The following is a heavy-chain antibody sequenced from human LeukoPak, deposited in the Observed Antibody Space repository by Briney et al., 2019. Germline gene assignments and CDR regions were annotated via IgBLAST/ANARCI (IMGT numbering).Heavy chain of an antibody. Sequence: PGGSLRLSCAASGFTFSSYGMHWVRQAPGKGLEWVAFIRYDGSNKYYADSVKGRFTISRDNSKNTLYLQMNSLRAEDTAVYYCAKERGGFLKPFDYWGQGTLVTVSS. CDR2: IRYDGSNK. V-gene: IGHV3-30*02. CDR3: AKERGGFLKPFDY. J-gene: IGHJ4*02. D-gene: IGHD3-3*01. CDR1: GFTFSSYG.